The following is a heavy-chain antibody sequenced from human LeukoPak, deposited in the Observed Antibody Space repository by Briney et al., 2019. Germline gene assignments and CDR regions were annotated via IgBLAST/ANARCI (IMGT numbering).Heavy chain of an antibody. CDR2: IYYSGST. V-gene: IGHV4-59*11. D-gene: IGHD3-3*01. CDR3: ARGGSYYDFWSGYYSFNWFDP. J-gene: IGHJ5*02. Sequence: PSETLSLTCTVSGGSISSHYWSWIRQPPGKGLEWIGYIYYSGSTNYNPSLKSRVAISVDTSKNQFSLKLSSVTAADTAVYYCARGGSYYDFWSGYYSFNWFDPWGQGTLVTVSS. CDR1: GGSISSHY.